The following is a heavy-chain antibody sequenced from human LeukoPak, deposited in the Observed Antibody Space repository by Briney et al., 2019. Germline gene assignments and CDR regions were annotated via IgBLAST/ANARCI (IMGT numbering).Heavy chain of an antibody. CDR1: GYTFTGYY. J-gene: IGHJ6*02. Sequence: ASVKFSCKASGYTFTGYYMHWVRQAPGQGLEWMGRINPNSGGKNYAQKFQGRVTMTRDTSISTAYMELSRLRSDDTAVYYCARDSIVVETLDGMDVWGQGTTVTVSS. CDR3: ARDSIVVETLDGMDV. V-gene: IGHV1-2*06. D-gene: IGHD2-21*01. CDR2: INPNSGGK.